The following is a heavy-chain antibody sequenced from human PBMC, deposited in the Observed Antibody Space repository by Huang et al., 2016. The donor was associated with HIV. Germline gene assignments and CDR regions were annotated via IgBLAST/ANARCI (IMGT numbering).Heavy chain of an antibody. CDR3: AAGYDTYYDI. Sequence: QVQLVQSGAEVKKPGASVKVSCKVSGYTLTELSIHWVRQSPGKGLEWMGGFAPEKGETIYAQNFQGRVTMTEDTSTDTAYMELHSLRPEDTAVYYCAAGYDTYYDIWGQGTMVIASS. CDR1: GYTLTELS. V-gene: IGHV1-24*01. J-gene: IGHJ3*02. D-gene: IGHD2-21*01. CDR2: FAPEKGET.